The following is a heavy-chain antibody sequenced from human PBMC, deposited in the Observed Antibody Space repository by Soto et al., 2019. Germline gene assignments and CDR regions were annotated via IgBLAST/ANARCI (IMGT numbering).Heavy chain of an antibody. CDR3: ARDPWYYYGSGSPPYYFDY. CDR1: GFTFSSYS. V-gene: IGHV3-48*01. J-gene: IGHJ4*02. D-gene: IGHD3-10*01. CDR2: ISSSSSTI. Sequence: PGGSLRLSCVASGFTFSSYSMNWVRQAPGKGLEWVSYISSSSSTIYYADSVKGRFTISRDNAKNSLYLQMNSLRAEDTAVYYCARDPWYYYGSGSPPYYFDYWGQGTLVTVSS.